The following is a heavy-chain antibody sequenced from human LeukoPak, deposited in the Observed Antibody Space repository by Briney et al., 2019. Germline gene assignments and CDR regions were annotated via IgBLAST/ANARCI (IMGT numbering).Heavy chain of an antibody. J-gene: IGHJ6*03. CDR1: GFTFSSYE. V-gene: IGHV3-48*03. CDR3: ARVLRYCSGGNCYSGGLGYMDV. Sequence: GGSLRLSCAASGFTFSSYEMNWVRQAPGKGLEWVSNISSSGSSIYYADSVQGRFTISRDNAKNSLYLQMNSLRAEDTAVYYCARVLRYCSGGNCYSGGLGYMDVWGKGTTVTISS. CDR2: ISSSGSSI. D-gene: IGHD2-15*01.